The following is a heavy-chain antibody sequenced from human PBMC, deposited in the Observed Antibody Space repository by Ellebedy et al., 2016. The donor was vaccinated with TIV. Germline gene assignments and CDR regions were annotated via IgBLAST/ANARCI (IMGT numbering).Heavy chain of an antibody. CDR3: TRYGREEARNAFDI. D-gene: IGHD1-1*01. CDR2: INHSGST. V-gene: IGHV4-34*01. Sequence: MPSETLSLTCAVYGGSFSGYYWSWIRQPPGKGLEWIGEINHSGSTNYNPSLKSRVTVSVDTSKNQFSLKLSSVTAADTAVYYCTRYGREEARNAFDIWGQGTKVIVSS. CDR1: GGSFSGYY. J-gene: IGHJ3*02.